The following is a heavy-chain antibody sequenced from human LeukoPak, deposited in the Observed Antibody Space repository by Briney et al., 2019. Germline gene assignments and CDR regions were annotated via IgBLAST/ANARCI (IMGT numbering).Heavy chain of an antibody. D-gene: IGHD3-10*01. V-gene: IGHV1-2*06. Sequence: ASVKVSCKASGYTFTGYYMHWVRQAPGQGLEWMGRINPNSGGTNYAQKFQSRVTMTRDTSISTAYMELSRLRSDDTAVYYCARGALLLWFGESNDYWGQGTLVTVSS. CDR2: INPNSGGT. CDR3: ARGALLLWFGESNDY. J-gene: IGHJ4*02. CDR1: GYTFTGYY.